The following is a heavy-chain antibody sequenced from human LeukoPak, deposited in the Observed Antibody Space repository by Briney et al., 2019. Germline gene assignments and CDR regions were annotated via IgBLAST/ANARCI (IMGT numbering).Heavy chain of an antibody. V-gene: IGHV1-2*06. J-gene: IGHJ4*02. CDR3: ARDYCSSTSCLFDY. D-gene: IGHD2-2*01. CDR2: INPSSGGT. CDR1: GYTFTGYY. Sequence: VASVKVSCKASGYTFTGYYMHWVRQAPGQGLEWMGRINPSSGGTNYAQKFQGRVTMTRDTSISTAYMELSRLRSDDTAVYYCARDYCSSTSCLFDYWGQGTLVTVSS.